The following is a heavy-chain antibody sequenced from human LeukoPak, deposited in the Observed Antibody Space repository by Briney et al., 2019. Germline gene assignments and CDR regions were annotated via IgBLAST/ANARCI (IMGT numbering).Heavy chain of an antibody. Sequence: PSETLSLTCTVSGGSISSSSYYWGWIRQPPGKGLEWIGSIYYSGSTYYNPSLKSRVTISVDTSKNQFSLKLSSVTAADTAVYYCARLPGWLQSEGLGAFDIWGQGTMVTVSS. CDR1: GGSISSSSYY. D-gene: IGHD5-12*01. CDR2: IYYSGST. V-gene: IGHV4-39*01. J-gene: IGHJ3*02. CDR3: ARLPGWLQSEGLGAFDI.